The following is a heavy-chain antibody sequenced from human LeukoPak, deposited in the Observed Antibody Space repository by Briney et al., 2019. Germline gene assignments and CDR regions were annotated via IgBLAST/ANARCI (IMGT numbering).Heavy chain of an antibody. Sequence: SETLSLTCTVSGGSISSSSYYWGWIRQPPGKGLEWIGSIYYSGSTYYNPSLKSRVTISVDTSKNQFSLKLSSVTAADTAVYYCARHRLYGDYPHAFDIWAKGQWSPSLQ. D-gene: IGHD4-17*01. J-gene: IGHJ3*02. CDR2: IYYSGST. CDR3: ARHRLYGDYPHAFDI. V-gene: IGHV4-39*01. CDR1: GGSISSSSYY.